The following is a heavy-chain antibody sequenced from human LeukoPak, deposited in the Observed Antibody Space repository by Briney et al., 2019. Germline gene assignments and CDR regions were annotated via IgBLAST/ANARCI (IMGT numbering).Heavy chain of an antibody. J-gene: IGHJ4*02. Sequence: SQTLSLTCTVSGDSVSSGGYHWSWIRQHPGEGLEWIGHIYHSGSTYYNSSLKSRVNISVVTSKNQFSLRLRSVGAADTAVYCCARLYRNWGVRHFDYWGQGTLVTVSS. CDR2: IYHSGST. CDR3: ARLYRNWGVRHFDY. V-gene: IGHV4-31*03. D-gene: IGHD7-27*01. CDR1: GDSVSSGGYH.